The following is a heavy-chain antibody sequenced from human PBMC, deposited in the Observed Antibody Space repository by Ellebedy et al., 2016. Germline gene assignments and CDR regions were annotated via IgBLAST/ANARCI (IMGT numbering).Heavy chain of an antibody. CDR2: ITGSSSIM. J-gene: IGHJ5*01. V-gene: IGHV3-48*02. CDR1: TFTFSTYS. Sequence: GGSLRLSXAASTFTFSTYSMNWVRQAPGKGLEWISHITGSSSIMYYADSVKGRFTISRDNARNSLYLQMTSLRDEDTAVYYCARGWDYGFNSWGQGTLVTVSS. CDR3: ARGWDYGFNS. D-gene: IGHD3-16*01.